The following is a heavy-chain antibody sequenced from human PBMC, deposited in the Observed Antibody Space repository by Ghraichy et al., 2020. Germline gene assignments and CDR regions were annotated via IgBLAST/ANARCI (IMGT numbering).Heavy chain of an antibody. CDR3: ATFGLWGSYRYDYYYYYGMDV. J-gene: IGHJ6*02. V-gene: IGHV3-9*01. CDR2: ISWNSGSI. D-gene: IGHD3-16*02. Sequence: GGSLRLSCAASGFTFNDYAMHWVRQAPGKGLEWVSGISWNSGSIAYADSVKGRFTISRDNAKNSLYLQMNSLRAEDTALYSCATFGLWGSYRYDYYYYYGMDVWGQGTTVTVSS. CDR1: GFTFNDYA.